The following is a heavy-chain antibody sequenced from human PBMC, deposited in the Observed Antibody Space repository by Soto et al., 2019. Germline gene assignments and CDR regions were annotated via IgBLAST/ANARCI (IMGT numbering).Heavy chain of an antibody. CDR1: GFTFSSYG. V-gene: IGHV3-30*18. CDR3: AKDRGDILTGYWRHYYYYYGMDV. J-gene: IGHJ6*02. D-gene: IGHD3-9*01. Sequence: GGSLRLSCAASGFTFSSYGMHWVRQAPGKGLEWVAVISYDGSNKYYADSVKGRFTISRDNSKNTLYWQMNSLRAEDTAVYYCAKDRGDILTGYWRHYYYYYGMDVWGQGTTVTVSS. CDR2: ISYDGSNK.